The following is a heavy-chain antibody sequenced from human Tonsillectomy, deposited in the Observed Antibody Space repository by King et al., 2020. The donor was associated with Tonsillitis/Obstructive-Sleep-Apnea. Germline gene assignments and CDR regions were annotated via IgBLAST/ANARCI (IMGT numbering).Heavy chain of an antibody. V-gene: IGHV3-33*01. J-gene: IGHJ5*02. CDR2: IWDDGSNK. CDR3: ARSNSVAAAGNQGDYNWIDP. CDR1: GFTFSRYG. D-gene: IGHD6-13*01. Sequence: QLVQSGGGVVQPGRSLRLSCAASGFTFSRYGMHWVRQAPGKGLEWVAVIWDDGSNKYYAASVKGRFTISRDNSKNTPYLQMNSLRAEDTAVYYCARSNSVAAAGNQGDYNWIDPWGQGTLVTVSS.